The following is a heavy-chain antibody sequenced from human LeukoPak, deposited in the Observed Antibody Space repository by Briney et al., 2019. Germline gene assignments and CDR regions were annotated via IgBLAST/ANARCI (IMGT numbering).Heavy chain of an antibody. Sequence: SETLSLTCTVSGGSISSSSYYWGWIRQPPGKGLEWIGSIYYSGSTYYNPSLKSRVTISVDTSKNQFSLKLSSVTAADTAVYYCARGDYGDYGGDYWGQGTLVTVSS. J-gene: IGHJ4*02. D-gene: IGHD4-17*01. CDR3: ARGDYGDYGGDY. CDR2: IYYSGST. V-gene: IGHV4-39*07. CDR1: GGSISSSSYY.